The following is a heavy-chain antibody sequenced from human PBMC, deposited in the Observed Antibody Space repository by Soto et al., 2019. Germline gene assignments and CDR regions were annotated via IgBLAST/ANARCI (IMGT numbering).Heavy chain of an antibody. V-gene: IGHV4-30-2*01. D-gene: IGHD1-1*01. J-gene: IGHJ5*02. Sequence: QLQLQESGSGLVRPSQTLSLTCAVSGGSISSGGYSWNWIRQPPGKGLEWIGYIYHSGSTLYNTSLKSRVTISVDKSKTQFSLKLSSVTAADTAVDYCDRDQLEGNWFDPWGQGTLVTVSS. CDR3: DRDQLEGNWFDP. CDR2: IYHSGST. CDR1: GGSISSGGYS.